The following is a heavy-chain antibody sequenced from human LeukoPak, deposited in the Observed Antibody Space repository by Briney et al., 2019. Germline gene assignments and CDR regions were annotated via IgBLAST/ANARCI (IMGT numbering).Heavy chain of an antibody. V-gene: IGHV3-21*01. CDR2: ISSSSSYI. D-gene: IGHD6-19*01. CDR1: GFTFSSYS. J-gene: IGHJ4*02. CDR3: ARGIAVAGPYYFDY. Sequence: GGSLRLSCAASGFTFSSYSMNWVRQAPGKGLEWVSSISSSSSYIYYADSVKGRFTISRDNAKNSLYLQMNSLRADDTAVYYCARGIAVAGPYYFDYWGRGTLVTVSS.